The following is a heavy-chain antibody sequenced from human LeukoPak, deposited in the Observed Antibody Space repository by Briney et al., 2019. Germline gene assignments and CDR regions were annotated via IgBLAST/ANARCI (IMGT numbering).Heavy chain of an antibody. CDR1: GYTFTSYG. Sequence: ASVKVSCKASGYTFTSYGISWVRQAPGQGLEWMGWISVYNGNTNYAQKLQGRVTMTTDTSTSTAYMELRSLRSDDTAVYYCARDKRAAANNWFDPWGQGTLVTVSS. D-gene: IGHD2-2*01. J-gene: IGHJ5*02. CDR3: ARDKRAAANNWFDP. V-gene: IGHV1-18*01. CDR2: ISVYNGNT.